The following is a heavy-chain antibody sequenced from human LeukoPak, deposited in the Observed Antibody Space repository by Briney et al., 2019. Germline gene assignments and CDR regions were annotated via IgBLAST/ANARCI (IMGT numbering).Heavy chain of an antibody. CDR2: ISHDGGDR. Sequence: PGGSLRLSCAASGFTFSKHAMLWVRRAPGKGLEWVALISHDGGDRFYADSVKGRFTISRDNSKNTVSLQLNTLRTDDTAIYYRAGAAAAFDYWGQGTLVTVSS. V-gene: IGHV3-30*04. D-gene: IGHD6-13*01. CDR3: AGAAAAFDY. J-gene: IGHJ4*02. CDR1: GFTFSKHA.